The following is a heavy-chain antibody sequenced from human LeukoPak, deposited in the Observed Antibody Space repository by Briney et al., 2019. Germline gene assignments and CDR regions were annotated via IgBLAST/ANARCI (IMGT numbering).Heavy chain of an antibody. J-gene: IGHJ4*02. CDR3: AMSVEMPPIPSFDY. Sequence: XLLGXLSPANNPEYSQKFQGRVVITRDASATTSYLELNSLRSEDTAVYYCAMSVEMPPIPSFDYWGQGTLVTVSS. D-gene: IGHD5-24*01. V-gene: IGHV1-3*01. CDR2: LSPANNP.